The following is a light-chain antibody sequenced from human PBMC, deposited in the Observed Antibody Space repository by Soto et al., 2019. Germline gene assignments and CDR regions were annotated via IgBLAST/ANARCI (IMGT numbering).Light chain of an antibody. V-gene: IGKV1-39*01. CDR1: QPIGTS. Sequence: DIQMTQAPSSLSASVGDSVTVTCRASQPIGTSLHWYQQRAGKAPKVLISSASRLQSGVSSRFSGSGSGTHFALSISSLRPEDSATYYCLQGYNAFWQFGKGTKVDIK. CDR2: SAS. CDR3: LQGYNAFWQ. J-gene: IGKJ1*01.